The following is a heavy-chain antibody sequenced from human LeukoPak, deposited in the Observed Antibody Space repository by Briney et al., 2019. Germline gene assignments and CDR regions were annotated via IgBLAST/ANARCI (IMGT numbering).Heavy chain of an antibody. D-gene: IGHD2-2*01. CDR2: INSDGTTT. V-gene: IGHV3-74*01. CDR3: ARDFAVVPYALLSYDVFDI. Sequence: GGSLRLSCAASGFTFSNYWMHWVRQVPGRGLVWLSRINSDGTTTTYTDSVKGRFTISRDNVKNTVSLQMNSLRAEDTAIYYCARDFAVVPYALLSYDVFDIWGQGTMVTVSS. J-gene: IGHJ3*02. CDR1: GFTFSNYW.